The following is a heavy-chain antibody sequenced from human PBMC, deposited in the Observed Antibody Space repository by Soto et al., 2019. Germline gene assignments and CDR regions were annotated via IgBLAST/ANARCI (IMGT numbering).Heavy chain of an antibody. CDR1: GASISNYY. J-gene: IGHJ6*03. Sequence: QVQLQELGPGLVKPSETLSLTCTVSGASISNYYWTWIRQPPGKGLEWIGYVYDSGSTKYNPSLRRRVTIPVDTSKNKFSQKLSSVTRADRPAFYCARTGGGGSVPPRGFYYFHYRNLGGKGSPVTVSS. V-gene: IGHV4-59*01. D-gene: IGHD2-8*02. CDR3: ARTGGGGSVPPRGFYYFHYRNL. CDR2: VYDSGST.